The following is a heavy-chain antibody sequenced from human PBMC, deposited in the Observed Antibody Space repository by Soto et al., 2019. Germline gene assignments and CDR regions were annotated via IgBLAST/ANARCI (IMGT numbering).Heavy chain of an antibody. J-gene: IGHJ4*02. Sequence: SGPTLVNPTQTLTLTCTFSGFSLSARGVGVGWIRQPPGKALEWLALIYWDDDKRYSPSVKSRVTIARDTSKNQVLFILTDMDPVDSGTYYCESKLRNNTQDYWGQGTPVTGSS. CDR2: IYWDDDK. D-gene: IGHD1-20*01. CDR3: ESKLRNNTQDY. CDR1: GFSLSARGVG. V-gene: IGHV2-5*02.